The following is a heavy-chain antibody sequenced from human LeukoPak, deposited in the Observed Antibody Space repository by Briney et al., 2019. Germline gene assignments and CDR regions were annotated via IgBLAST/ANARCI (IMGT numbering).Heavy chain of an antibody. CDR1: GFTFSDYY. J-gene: IGHJ4*02. CDR3: AKLPQERYSSSPWRPRPTYYFDY. D-gene: IGHD6-6*01. CDR2: ISGSGGST. V-gene: IGHV3-23*01. Sequence: PGGSLRLSCAASGFTFSDYYMSWIRQAPGKGLEWVSAISGSGGSTYYADSVKGRFTISRDNSKNTLYLQMNSLRAEDTAVYYCAKLPQERYSSSPWRPRPTYYFDYWGQGTLVTVSS.